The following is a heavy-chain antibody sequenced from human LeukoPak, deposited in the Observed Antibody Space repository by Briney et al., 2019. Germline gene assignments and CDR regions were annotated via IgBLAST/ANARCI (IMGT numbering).Heavy chain of an antibody. V-gene: IGHV3-15*07. J-gene: IGHJ5*02. CDR3: TTDHDYTKGFDP. Sequence: GGSLRLSCAASRFSGFIFSNAWMYWVRQAPGKGLEWVGRIKSKIDGGAIDYAAPVKGRFTMSRDDSKDMVYLQMNSLKTEDTAVYYCTTDHDYTKGFDPWGQGTLVIVSS. D-gene: IGHD4-11*01. CDR1: RFSGFIFSNAW. CDR2: IKSKIDGGAI.